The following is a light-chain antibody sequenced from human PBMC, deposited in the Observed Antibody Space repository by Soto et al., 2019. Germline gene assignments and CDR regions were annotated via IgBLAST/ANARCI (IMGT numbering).Light chain of an antibody. J-gene: IGLJ3*02. CDR3: QVWDTNTDHQV. Sequence: SYELTQPPSVSVAPGKTATISCGGNNIGHKGVHWYQQKPGQAPILVIYFDKDRPSGIPERFSGSNSGNTATLTIARVEAGDEADDYWQVWDTNTDHQVFGGGTKLTVL. V-gene: IGLV3-21*04. CDR1: NIGHKG. CDR2: FDK.